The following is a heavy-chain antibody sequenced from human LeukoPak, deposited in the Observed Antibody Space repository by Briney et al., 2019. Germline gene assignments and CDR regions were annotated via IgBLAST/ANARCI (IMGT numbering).Heavy chain of an antibody. V-gene: IGHV4-39*01. J-gene: IGHJ1*01. CDR3: ARGLRGDKSYFRH. CDR2: IYYSGST. D-gene: IGHD4-17*01. Sequence: PSETLSLTCTVSGGSISSGSYYWVWIRQPPGKGLEWIGTIYYSGSTYYNPSLRSRVTISVDTSKNQFSLKVSSVTAADTAVYYCARGLRGDKSYFRHWGQGTLVTVSS. CDR1: GGSISSGSYY.